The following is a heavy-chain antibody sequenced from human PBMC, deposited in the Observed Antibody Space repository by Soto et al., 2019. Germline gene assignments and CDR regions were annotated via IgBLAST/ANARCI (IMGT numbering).Heavy chain of an antibody. J-gene: IGHJ5*02. CDR1: GGSFSGYY. V-gene: IGHV4-34*01. CDR2: INHSGST. Sequence: QVQLQQWGAGLLKPSETLSLTCAVYGGSFSGYYWSWIRQPPGKVLEWIGEINHSGSTNYTPSLKSRVNISVDTSKNQFSLQLSSVTAAYTSVYYCARLAFNWFDPWGQGTLVTVSS. CDR3: ARLAFNWFDP.